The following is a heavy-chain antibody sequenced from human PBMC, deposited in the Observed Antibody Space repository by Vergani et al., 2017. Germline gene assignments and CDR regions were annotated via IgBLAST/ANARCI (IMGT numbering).Heavy chain of an antibody. D-gene: IGHD5-18*01. Sequence: QLQLQESGPGLVKPSEALSLTCTVSGGSISSNTYYWGWIRQPPGKGLEWMGSIYYSGSTNYNPSLKSRVTISVDTSKNQFSLKLSSVTAADTAVYYCARHFRGYSYGFDYWGQGTLVTVSS. CDR3: ARHFRGYSYGFDY. CDR2: IYYSGST. J-gene: IGHJ4*02. V-gene: IGHV4-39*01. CDR1: GGSISSNTYY.